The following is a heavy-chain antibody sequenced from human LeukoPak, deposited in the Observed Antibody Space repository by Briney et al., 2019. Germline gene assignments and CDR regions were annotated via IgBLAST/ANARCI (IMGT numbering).Heavy chain of an antibody. CDR3: ARDSVLRYFDWSSPVDY. D-gene: IGHD3-9*01. CDR1: GFTFSGYS. CDR2: ISSSSSYI. J-gene: IGHJ4*02. V-gene: IGHV3-21*01. Sequence: GGSLRLSCAASGFTFSGYSMNWVRQAPGKGLEWVSSISSSSSYIYYADSVKGRFTISRDNAKNSLYLQMNSLRAEDTAVYYCARDSVLRYFDWSSPVDYWGQGTLVTVSS.